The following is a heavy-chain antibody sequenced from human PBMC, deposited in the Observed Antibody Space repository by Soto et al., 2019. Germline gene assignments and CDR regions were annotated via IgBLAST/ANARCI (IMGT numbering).Heavy chain of an antibody. Sequence: QLQESGPGLVKPSETLSLTCTVSGGSISSYYWSWIRQPPGKGLEWSGYIDYSGSSNYSPSLQIRVTISIDTSRSRCSLRLGSVTAADTAVYYCARTLGAAAGRASDYWGQGILVTVSS. CDR2: IDYSGSS. CDR3: ARTLGAAAGRASDY. V-gene: IGHV4-59*01. D-gene: IGHD6-13*01. CDR1: GGSISSYY. J-gene: IGHJ4*02.